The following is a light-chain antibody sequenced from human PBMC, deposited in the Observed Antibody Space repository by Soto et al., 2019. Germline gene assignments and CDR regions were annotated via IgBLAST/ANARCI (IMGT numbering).Light chain of an antibody. CDR3: QQYYSYPLYT. CDR1: QGISSY. Sequence: AIRMTQSPSSLSASTGDRVTITCRASQGISSYLAWYQQKPGKAPKLLIYGASTLQSGVPSRFSGSGSGTDFTLTVSCLQSEDFATYYCQQYYSYPLYTFGQGTKLEIK. J-gene: IGKJ2*01. V-gene: IGKV1-8*01. CDR2: GAS.